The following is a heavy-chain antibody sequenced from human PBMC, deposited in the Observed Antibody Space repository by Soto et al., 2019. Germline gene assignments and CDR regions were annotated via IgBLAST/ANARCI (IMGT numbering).Heavy chain of an antibody. CDR1: GYTFTSYG. CDR3: LNSMESSEVVFII. D-gene: IGHD3-9*01. Sequence: ASVKVSCKASGYTFTSYGISWVRQAPGQGLEWMGWISAYNGNTNYAQKLQGRVTMTTDTSTSTAYMELRSLRADDTAVYYFLNSMESSEVVFIIWAQGKMVPV. V-gene: IGHV1-18*01. J-gene: IGHJ3*02. CDR2: ISAYNGNT.